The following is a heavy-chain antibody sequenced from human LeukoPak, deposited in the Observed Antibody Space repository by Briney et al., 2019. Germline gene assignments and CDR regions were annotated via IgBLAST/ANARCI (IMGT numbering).Heavy chain of an antibody. J-gene: IGHJ6*03. CDR3: ARSPDTGYYYMDV. CDR2: IYHSGST. Sequence: SETLSLTCTVSGFSISSGYYWGWIRQPPGKGLEWIGSIYHSGSTYYNPSLKSRVTISVDTSKNHSSLKLSSVTAADTAVYYCARSPDTGYYYMDVWGRGTPVTVSS. CDR1: GFSISSGYY. D-gene: IGHD5-18*01. V-gene: IGHV4-38-2*02.